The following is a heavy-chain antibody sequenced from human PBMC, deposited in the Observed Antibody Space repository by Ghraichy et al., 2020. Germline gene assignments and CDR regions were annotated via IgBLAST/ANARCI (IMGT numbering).Heavy chain of an antibody. CDR1: GGSFSGYY. V-gene: IGHV4-34*01. Sequence: SETLSLTCAVYGGSFSGYYWSWIRQPPGKGLEWIGEINHSGSTNYNPSLKSRVTISVDTSKNQFSLKLSSVTAADTAVYYCARSPYCSSTSCYRGVAGTHADYWGQGTLVTVSS. CDR2: INHSGST. D-gene: IGHD2-2*01. CDR3: ARSPYCSSTSCYRGVAGTHADY. J-gene: IGHJ4*02.